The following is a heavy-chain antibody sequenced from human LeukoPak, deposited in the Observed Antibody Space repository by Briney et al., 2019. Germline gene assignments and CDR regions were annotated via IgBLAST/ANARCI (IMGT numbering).Heavy chain of an antibody. CDR2: INHSGST. CDR3: ARRGPPRTMLRGVKSGWFDP. Sequence: SETLSLTCVLYGGSSSGYYWSWIRQPPGKGLEWIGEINHSGSTNYNPSFKSRVTISVDTSKNQFSLKLSSVTAADTAVYYCARRGPPRTMLRGVKSGWFDPWGQGTLVTVSS. J-gene: IGHJ5*02. V-gene: IGHV4-34*01. D-gene: IGHD3-10*01. CDR1: GGSSSGYY.